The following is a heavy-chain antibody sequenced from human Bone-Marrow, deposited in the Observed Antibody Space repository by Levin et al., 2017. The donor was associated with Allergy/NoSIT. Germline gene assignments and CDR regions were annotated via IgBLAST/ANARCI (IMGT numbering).Heavy chain of an antibody. CDR3: AKELRLAAAGSVGFDY. CDR1: GFTFSSSA. Sequence: PGGSLRLSCAASGFTFSSSAMSWVRQAPGKGPEWVSAINGGSTYYADSVKGRFIISRDNSKNTLYLQMNSLRVEDTAVYYCAKELRLAAAGSVGFDYWGRGTLVTVTS. V-gene: IGHV3-23*01. D-gene: IGHD6-13*01. CDR2: INGGST. J-gene: IGHJ4*02.